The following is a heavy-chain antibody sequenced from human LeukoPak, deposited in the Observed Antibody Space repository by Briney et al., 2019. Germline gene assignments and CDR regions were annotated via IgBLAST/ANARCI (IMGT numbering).Heavy chain of an antibody. D-gene: IGHD6-19*01. V-gene: IGHV4-59*01. CDR2: IYYSGST. CDR3: ARSGEVYSSAWYGYYSDY. CDR1: GGSISSYY. J-gene: IGHJ4*02. Sequence: PSETLSLTCTVSGGSISSYYWSWIRQPPGKGLEWIGYIYYSGSTNYNPSLKRRVTISLDTSKNHFSLKLRSVTAADTAVYFCARSGEVYSSAWYGYYSDYWGQGTLVTVSS.